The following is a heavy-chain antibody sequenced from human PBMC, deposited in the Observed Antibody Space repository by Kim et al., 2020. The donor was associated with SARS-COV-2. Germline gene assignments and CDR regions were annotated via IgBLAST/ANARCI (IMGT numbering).Heavy chain of an antibody. Sequence: GGSLRLSCAASGYTFSSCAMTWVRQAPGKGLEWVAAASASGLRTYYADSLKGRFTISRDNSKNTVNLQMNSLRPEDSAVYYCAKGQRGTRQERYSDYWGQGILVTVSS. CDR1: GYTFSSCA. CDR2: ASASGLRT. J-gene: IGHJ4*02. CDR3: AKGQRGTRQERYSDY. V-gene: IGHV3-23*01. D-gene: IGHD3-16*01.